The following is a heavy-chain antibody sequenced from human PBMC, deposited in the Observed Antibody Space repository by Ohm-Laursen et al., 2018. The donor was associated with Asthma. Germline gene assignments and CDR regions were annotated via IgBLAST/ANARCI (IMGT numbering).Heavy chain of an antibody. D-gene: IGHD3-22*01. Sequence: ESSVKVSCKASGGTFSSYAISWVRQAPGQGLEWMGGIIPIFGTANYAQKFQGRVTVTADESTSTAYMELSSLRSEDTAVYYCARGRYDSSGYNQDDAFDIWGQGTMVTVSS. CDR3: ARGRYDSSGYNQDDAFDI. CDR2: IIPIFGTA. V-gene: IGHV1-69*01. CDR1: GGTFSSYA. J-gene: IGHJ3*02.